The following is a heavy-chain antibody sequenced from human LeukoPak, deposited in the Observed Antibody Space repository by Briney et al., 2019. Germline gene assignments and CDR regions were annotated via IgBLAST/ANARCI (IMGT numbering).Heavy chain of an antibody. CDR1: GFTFSSYA. V-gene: IGHV3-30*04. Sequence: PGGSLRLSCAASGFTFSSYAMHWVRQAPGKGLEWVAVISYDGSNKYYADSVKGRFTISRDNSKNTLYLQMNSLRAEDTAVYYCAKTMVTADYWGQGTLVTVSS. CDR2: ISYDGSNK. CDR3: AKTMVTADY. D-gene: IGHD5-18*01. J-gene: IGHJ4*02.